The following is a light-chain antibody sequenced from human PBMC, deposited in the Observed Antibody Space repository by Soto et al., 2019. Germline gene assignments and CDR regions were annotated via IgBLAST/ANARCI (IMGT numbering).Light chain of an antibody. CDR2: EVS. CDR3: SSYTSASTLV. Sequence: QSALTQPASVSGSPGQSITISCTGTSSDVGGYNYVSWYQQHPGRAPKLMIYEVSNRPSGVSDRFSGSKSGNTASLTIYGLRAEDEADYYCSSYTSASTLVFGTGTKLTVL. V-gene: IGLV2-14*01. J-gene: IGLJ1*01. CDR1: SSDVGGYNY.